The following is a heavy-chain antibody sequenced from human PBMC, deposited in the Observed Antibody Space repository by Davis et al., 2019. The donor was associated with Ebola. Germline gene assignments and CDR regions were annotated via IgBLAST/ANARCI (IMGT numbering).Heavy chain of an antibody. CDR3: ARLSGDYRAYNWFDP. CDR1: GGSISSSSYY. J-gene: IGHJ5*02. Sequence: GSLRLSCTVSGGSISSSSYYWGWIRQPPGKGLEWIGSIYYSGSTYYNPSLKSRVTISVDTSKNQFSLKLSSVTAADTAVYYCARLSGDYRAYNWFDPWGQGTLVTVSS. CDR2: IYYSGST. V-gene: IGHV4-39*07. D-gene: IGHD5-12*01.